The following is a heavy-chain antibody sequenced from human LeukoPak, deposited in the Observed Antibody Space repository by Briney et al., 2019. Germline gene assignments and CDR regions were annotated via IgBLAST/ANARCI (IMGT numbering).Heavy chain of an antibody. V-gene: IGHV3-48*03. D-gene: IGHD3-3*01. CDR3: ATYYDFWSGYYGRFHYFDY. J-gene: IGHJ4*02. Sequence: GGSLRLSCAASGFTFSSYEMNWVRQAPGKGLEWVSYISSIGSTIYYADSVKGRFTISRDNSKSTLYLQMNSLRAEDTAVYYCATYYDFWSGYYGRFHYFDYWGQGTLVTVSS. CDR2: ISSIGSTI. CDR1: GFTFSSYE.